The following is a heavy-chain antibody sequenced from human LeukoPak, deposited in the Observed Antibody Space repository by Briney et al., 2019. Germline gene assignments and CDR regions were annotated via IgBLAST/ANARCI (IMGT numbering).Heavy chain of an antibody. D-gene: IGHD3-22*01. CDR1: GGSFSGYY. V-gene: IGHV4-31*11. CDR3: ARTGYYDSSGYYYFDY. Sequence: PSETLSLTCAVYGGSFSGYYWSWIRQHPGKGLEWIGYIYYSGSTYYNPSLKSRVTISVDTSKNQFSLKLSSVTAADTAVYYCARTGYYDSSGYYYFDYWGQGTLVTVSS. CDR2: IYYSGST. J-gene: IGHJ4*02.